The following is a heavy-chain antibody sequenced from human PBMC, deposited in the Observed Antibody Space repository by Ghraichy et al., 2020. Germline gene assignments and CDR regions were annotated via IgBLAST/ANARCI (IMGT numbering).Heavy chain of an antibody. CDR1: GGSFSGYY. D-gene: IGHD3-9*01. CDR3: ARVKRDDILTGYPVSGAVAFDI. CDR2: INHSGST. V-gene: IGHV4-34*01. Sequence: SETLSLTCAVYGGSFSGYYWSWIRQPPGKGLEWIGEINHSGSTNYNPSLKSRVTISVDTSKNQFSLKLSSVTAADTAVYYCARVKRDDILTGYPVSGAVAFDIWGQGTMVTVSS. J-gene: IGHJ3*02.